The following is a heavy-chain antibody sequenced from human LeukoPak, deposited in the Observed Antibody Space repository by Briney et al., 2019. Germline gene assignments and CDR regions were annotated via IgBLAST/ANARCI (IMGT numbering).Heavy chain of an antibody. J-gene: IGHJ4*02. D-gene: IGHD3-16*02. V-gene: IGHV3-23*01. CDR1: GFTFSSYA. CDR2: ISGSGGST. Sequence: GRSLRLSCAASGFTFSSYAMSWVRQAPGKGLEWVSAISGSGGSTYYADSVKGRFTISRDNSKNTLYLQMNSLRAEDTAVYYCAKDVWGSYRSAFDYWGQGTLVTVSS. CDR3: AKDVWGSYRSAFDY.